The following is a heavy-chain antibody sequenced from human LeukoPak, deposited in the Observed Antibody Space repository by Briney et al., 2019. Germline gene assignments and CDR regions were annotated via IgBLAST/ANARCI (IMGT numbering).Heavy chain of an antibody. CDR1: GGSISSSSYY. D-gene: IGHD5-18*01. V-gene: IGHV4-39*01. CDR3: AGGVKIQLWLWPSNWFDP. J-gene: IGHJ5*02. CDR2: IYYSGST. Sequence: SETLSLTCTVSGGSISSSSYYWGWIRQPPGKGLEWIGSIYYSGSTYYNPSLKSRVTISVDTSKNQYSLKLSSVTAADTAVYYCAGGVKIQLWLWPSNWFDPWGQGTLVTVSS.